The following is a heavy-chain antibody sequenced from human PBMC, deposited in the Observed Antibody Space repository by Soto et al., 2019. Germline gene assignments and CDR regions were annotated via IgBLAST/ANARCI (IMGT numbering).Heavy chain of an antibody. D-gene: IGHD3-22*01. CDR1: GGTFSSYA. Sequence: GASVKVSCKASGGTFSSYAISWVRQAPGQGLEWMGGIIPIFGTANYAQKFQGRVTITADKSTSTAYMELSSLRSEDTAVYYCARARHYYDSSGYYDYWGQGTLVTVYS. V-gene: IGHV1-69*06. J-gene: IGHJ4*02. CDR3: ARARHYYDSSGYYDY. CDR2: IIPIFGTA.